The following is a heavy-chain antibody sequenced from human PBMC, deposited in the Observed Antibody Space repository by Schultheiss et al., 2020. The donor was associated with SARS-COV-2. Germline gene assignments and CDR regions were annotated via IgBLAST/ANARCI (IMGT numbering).Heavy chain of an antibody. Sequence: GSLRLSCAVYGGSFSGYYWSWIRQPPGKGLEWIGEINRSGSTNYNPSLKSRVTISVDTSRDQFSLKLGSVTAADTAVYYCARGITYGSSQWLDPWGQGTMVTVSS. CDR2: INRSGST. CDR3: ARGITYGSSQWLDP. CDR1: GGSFSGYY. V-gene: IGHV4-34*01. D-gene: IGHD3-10*01. J-gene: IGHJ5*02.